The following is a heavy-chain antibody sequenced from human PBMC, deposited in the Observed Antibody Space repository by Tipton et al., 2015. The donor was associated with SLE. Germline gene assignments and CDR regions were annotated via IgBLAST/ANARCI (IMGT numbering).Heavy chain of an antibody. Sequence: TLSLTCTVSGGSISSSSYYWGWIRQPPGKGLEWIGSIYYSGSTYYNPSLKSRVTISVDTSKNQFSLKLSSVTAADTPVYYCARPGYSGSYYALGALDTWGQGTMVTVSS. J-gene: IGHJ3*02. V-gene: IGHV4-39*07. CDR2: IYYSGST. D-gene: IGHD1-26*01. CDR3: ARPGYSGSYYALGALDT. CDR1: GGSISSSSYY.